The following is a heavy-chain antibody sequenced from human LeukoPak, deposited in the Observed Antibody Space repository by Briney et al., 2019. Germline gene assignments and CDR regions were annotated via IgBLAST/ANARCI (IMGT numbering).Heavy chain of an antibody. V-gene: IGHV3-23*01. CDR1: GFIFSDYY. CDR2: ISGSGIST. Sequence: PGGSLRLSCAASGFIFSDYYMNWVRQAPGKGLEWVSGISGSGISTYYADSVKGRFTISRDNSKNTLYLQMNSLRAEDTAVYYCVKDQREAYGSGWSRDFDYWGQGTLVTVSS. D-gene: IGHD6-19*01. CDR3: VKDQREAYGSGWSRDFDY. J-gene: IGHJ4*02.